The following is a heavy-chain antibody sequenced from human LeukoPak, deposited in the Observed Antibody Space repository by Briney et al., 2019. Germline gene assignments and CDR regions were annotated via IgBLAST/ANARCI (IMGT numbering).Heavy chain of an antibody. CDR2: ISGSGSST. J-gene: IGHJ4*02. CDR1: GFTFSSYW. D-gene: IGHD6-19*01. Sequence: PGGSLRLSCAASGFTFSSYWMSWVRQAPGKGLEWVSGISGSGSSTSYADSVRGRFTISRDNSKNTLYLLMNSLRADDTAVYYCAKDLRRIEVAATGDHWGQGTLVTVSS. V-gene: IGHV3-23*01. CDR3: AKDLRRIEVAATGDH.